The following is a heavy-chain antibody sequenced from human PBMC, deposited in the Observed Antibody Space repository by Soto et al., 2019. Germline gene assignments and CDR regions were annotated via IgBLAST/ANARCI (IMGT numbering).Heavy chain of an antibody. CDR1: GFTFSSYS. J-gene: IGHJ5*02. CDR3: AGATGKIWWFDP. Sequence: EVQLVESGGGLVQPGGSLRLFCAASGFTFSSYSMNWVRQAPGKGLEWVSYISSSSSTIYYAGSVKGRFTISRDNAKNSLYLQMNSLRDEDTAVYYCAGATGKIWWFDPWGQGTLVTVSS. V-gene: IGHV3-48*02. D-gene: IGHD1-1*01. CDR2: ISSSSSTI.